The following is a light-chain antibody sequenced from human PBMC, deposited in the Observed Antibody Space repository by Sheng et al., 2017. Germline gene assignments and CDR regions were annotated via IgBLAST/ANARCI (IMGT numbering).Light chain of an antibody. CDR3: SSYTSSSTPFVV. CDR1: SNDIGGYFY. J-gene: IGLJ2*01. V-gene: IGLV2-14*03. CDR2: DVS. Sequence: QSALTQPASVSGSPGQSITMSCTGTSNDIGGYFYVSWYQQHPGKAPKLLIFDVSNRPSGVSNRFSGSKTGNTASLTISGLQPEDEADYYCSSYTSSSTPFVVFGGGTKLTVL.